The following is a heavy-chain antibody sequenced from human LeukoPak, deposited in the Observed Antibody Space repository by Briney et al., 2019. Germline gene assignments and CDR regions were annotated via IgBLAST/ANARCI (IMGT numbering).Heavy chain of an antibody. D-gene: IGHD2-2*01. CDR3: ARVYQDIVVVPAATKQKNYYYYYMDV. Sequence: KASETLFLTCTVSGGSISSYYWSWIRQPPGKGLEWIGYIYYSGSTNYNPSLKSRVTISVDTSKNQFSLKLSSVTAADTAVYYCARVYQDIVVVPAATKQKNYYYYYMDVWGKGTTVTVSS. CDR1: GGSISSYY. V-gene: IGHV4-59*01. CDR2: IYYSGST. J-gene: IGHJ6*03.